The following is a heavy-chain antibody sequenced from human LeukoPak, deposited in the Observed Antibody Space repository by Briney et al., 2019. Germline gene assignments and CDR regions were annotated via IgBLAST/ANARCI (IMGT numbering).Heavy chain of an antibody. CDR2: IRSKTFGGTT. J-gene: IGHJ4*02. D-gene: IGHD5-18*01. CDR3: TRYSGRTDY. V-gene: IGHV3-49*03. Sequence: GSLRLSCTSSGFTFGTYAVSWFRQAPGKGLEWVAFIRSKTFGGTTEYAASVKGRFTISRDDSKSNAYLQMNSLKTEDTAVYYCTRYSGRTDYWGQGTLVSVSS. CDR1: GFTFGTYA.